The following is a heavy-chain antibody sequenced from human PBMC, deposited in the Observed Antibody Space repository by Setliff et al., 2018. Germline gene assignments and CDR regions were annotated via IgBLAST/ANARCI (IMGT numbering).Heavy chain of an antibody. CDR2: IYTSGST. CDR3: ASREYTSSSSAFDI. J-gene: IGHJ3*02. D-gene: IGHD6-6*01. V-gene: IGHV4-61*02. CDR1: GGSISSGRYY. Sequence: SETLSLTCTVSGGSISSGRYYWNWMRQSAVKGLEWIGRIYTSGSTNYNPSLRSRVTISVDTSRNQFSLSLSSVTAADTAVYFCASREYTSSSSAFDIWGQGTMVTVS.